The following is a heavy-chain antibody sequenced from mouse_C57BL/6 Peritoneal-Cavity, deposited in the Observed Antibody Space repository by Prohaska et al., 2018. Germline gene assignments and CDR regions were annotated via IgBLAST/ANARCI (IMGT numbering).Heavy chain of an antibody. CDR1: GYTFTTYG. Sequence: QIQLVQSGPELKKPGETVKISCKASGYTFTTYGMSWVKQAPGKGLKWMGWINTYSGVPTYADDFKGRFALSLETSASTAYLQINNLKNEDTATYFCARGFITTVVRFDYWGQGTTLTVSS. V-gene: IGHV9-3*01. J-gene: IGHJ2*01. CDR2: INTYSGVP. D-gene: IGHD1-1*01. CDR3: ARGFITTVVRFDY.